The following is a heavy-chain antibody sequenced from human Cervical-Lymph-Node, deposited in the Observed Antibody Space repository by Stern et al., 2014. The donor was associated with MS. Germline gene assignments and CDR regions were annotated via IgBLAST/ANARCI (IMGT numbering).Heavy chain of an antibody. Sequence: VQLVESGGGLVKPGGSLRLSCTASGSTFTDYYINWIRQAPGTGLEWISYISKSGTNIFYADSVKGRFTISRDNVKNSVYLEMNSLRAEDTAVYYCSTFVVYWGQGTLVTVSS. CDR3: STFVVY. V-gene: IGHV3-11*01. J-gene: IGHJ4*02. CDR1: GSTFTDYY. CDR2: ISKSGTNI.